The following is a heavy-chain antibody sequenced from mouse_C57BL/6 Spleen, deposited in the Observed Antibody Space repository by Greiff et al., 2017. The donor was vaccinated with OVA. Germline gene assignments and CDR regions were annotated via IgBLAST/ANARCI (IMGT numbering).Heavy chain of an antibody. CDR3: TRDRGY. Sequence: VQLQESGAELVRPGASVTLSCKASGYTFTDYEMHWVKQTPVHGLEWIGAIDPETGGTAYNQKFKGKAILTADKSSSTAYMELRSLTSEDSAVYYCTRDRGYWGQGTTLTVSS. D-gene: IGHD2-14*01. V-gene: IGHV1-15*01. CDR1: GYTFTDYE. J-gene: IGHJ2*01. CDR2: IDPETGGT.